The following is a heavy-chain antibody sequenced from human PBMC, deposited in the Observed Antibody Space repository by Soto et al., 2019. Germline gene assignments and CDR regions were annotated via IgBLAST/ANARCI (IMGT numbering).Heavy chain of an antibody. D-gene: IGHD6-13*01. V-gene: IGHV3-21*01. CDR1: GFTFSSYS. CDR2: ISSNSSYI. CDR3: ARFTHSSTGYTSSSYFDY. Sequence: EVQLVESGGGLVKPGGSLRLSCAASGFTFSSYSMNWVRQAPGKGLEWVSSISSNSSYIYYGVSVKGRFTISRDNAKISLYLQMNSLRAEDTAVYFCARFTHSSTGYTSSSYFDYWGQGTLVTVSS. J-gene: IGHJ4*02.